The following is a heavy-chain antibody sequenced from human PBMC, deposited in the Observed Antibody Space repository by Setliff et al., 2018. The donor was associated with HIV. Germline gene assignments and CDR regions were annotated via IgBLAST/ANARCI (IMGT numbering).Heavy chain of an antibody. V-gene: IGHV1-3*04. Sequence: ASVKVSCKASGYTFTGYYMHWVRQAPGQRLEWMGWINTGNGNTKYSQKFQGRVTITRDTSASTAYMELSSLRSEDTAVYYCAGGRFSSSWYFNWFDPWGQGTLVTVSS. CDR3: AGGRFSSSWYFNWFDP. D-gene: IGHD6-13*01. CDR1: GYTFTGYY. J-gene: IGHJ5*02. CDR2: INTGNGNT.